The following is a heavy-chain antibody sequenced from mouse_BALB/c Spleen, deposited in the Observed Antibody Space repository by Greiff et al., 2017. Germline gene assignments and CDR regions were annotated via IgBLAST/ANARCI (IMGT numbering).Heavy chain of an antibody. J-gene: IGHJ3*01. D-gene: IGHD2-1*01. CDR1: GFNIKDYY. Sequence: VQLQQSGAELVKPGASVKLSCTASGFNIKDYYMHWVKQRPEQGLEWIGWIDPENGDTEYAPKFQGKATMTADTSSNTAYLQLSSLTSEDTAVYYCKNGNYEGWFAYWGQGTLVTVSA. CDR3: KNGNYEGWFAY. V-gene: IGHV14-4*02. CDR2: IDPENGDT.